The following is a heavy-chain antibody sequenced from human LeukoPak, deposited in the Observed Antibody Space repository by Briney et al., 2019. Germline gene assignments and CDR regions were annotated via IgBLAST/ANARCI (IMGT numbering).Heavy chain of an antibody. V-gene: IGHV4-39*01. J-gene: IGHJ5*01. CDR1: AASISSSSHH. CDR2: VYYGRTT. Sequence: PSETLSFTCTVSAASISSSSHHWGWIRQSPGKGLEWIGSVYYGRTTYYSPSLDSRVTISLDTSANQFSLQLNSVTAADTAVYYCVRHDGRGGATMGAFDSWGQGSLVTVSS. CDR3: VRHDGRGGATMGAFDS. D-gene: IGHD4/OR15-4a*01.